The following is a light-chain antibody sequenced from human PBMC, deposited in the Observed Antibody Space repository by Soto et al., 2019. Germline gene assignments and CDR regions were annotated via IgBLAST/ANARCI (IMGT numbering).Light chain of an antibody. J-gene: IGLJ3*02. V-gene: IGLV2-14*01. Sequence: QSALTQPASVSGSPGQSITISCTGTSSDVGGYNYVSWYQQYLGKAPKLMIYEVSNRPSGVSNRFSGSKSGNTASLTISGLLAEDEADYYCSSYTSSSTRVFGGGTKLTVL. CDR3: SSYTSSSTRV. CDR1: SSDVGGYNY. CDR2: EVS.